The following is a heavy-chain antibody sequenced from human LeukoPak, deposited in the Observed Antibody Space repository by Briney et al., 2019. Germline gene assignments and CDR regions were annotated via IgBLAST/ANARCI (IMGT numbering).Heavy chain of an antibody. V-gene: IGHV4-38-2*02. CDR2: IYHSGST. CDR3: ARGGLLYYYYYMDV. J-gene: IGHJ6*03. CDR1: GYSISSGYY. Sequence: PSETLSLTCTVSGYSISSGYYWGWIRQPPGKGLEWIGSIYHSGSTNYNPSLKSRVTISVDTSKNQFSLKLSSVTAADTAVYYCARGGLLYYYYYMDVWGKGTTVTVSS.